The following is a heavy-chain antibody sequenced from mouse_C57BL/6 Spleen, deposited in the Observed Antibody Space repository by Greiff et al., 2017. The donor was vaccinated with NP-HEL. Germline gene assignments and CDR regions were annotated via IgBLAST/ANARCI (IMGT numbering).Heavy chain of an antibody. CDR2: IWTGGGT. J-gene: IGHJ1*03. CDR1: GFSLTSYA. D-gene: IGHD1-1*01. Sequence: VKLKESGPGLVAPSQSLSITCTVSGFSLTSYAISWVRQPPGKGLEWLGVIWTGGGTNYNSALKSRLSISKDNSKSQVFLKMNSLQTDDTARYYCARNGLITTVVATDWYFDVWGTGTTVTVSS. CDR3: ARNGLITTVVATDWYFDV. V-gene: IGHV2-9-1*01.